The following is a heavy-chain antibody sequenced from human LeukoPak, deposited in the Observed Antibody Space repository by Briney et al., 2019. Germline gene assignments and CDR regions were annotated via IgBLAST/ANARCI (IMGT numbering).Heavy chain of an antibody. J-gene: IGHJ4*02. Sequence: GGSLRLSCAGSGFTFSDFAMCWVRQAPGKGLEWVSVISTSDDTYYADSVKGRFTISRDNSKNTVCLQMNSLRAEDTALYFCAKGVLARLFDSWGQGTLVTVSS. CDR2: ISTSDDT. V-gene: IGHV3-23*01. D-gene: IGHD2-8*01. CDR3: AKGVLARLFDS. CDR1: GFTFSDFA.